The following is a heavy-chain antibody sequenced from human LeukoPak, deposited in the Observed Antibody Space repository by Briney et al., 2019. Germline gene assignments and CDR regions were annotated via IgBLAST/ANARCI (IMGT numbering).Heavy chain of an antibody. D-gene: IGHD2/OR15-2a*01. CDR3: ARTFFGWFDP. CDR2: IYPSDSDT. V-gene: IGHV5-51*01. CDR1: GNDFTNYW. Sequence: GESLKISCKGSGNDFTNYWIGWVRQMPGGSLEWIGIIYPSDSDTKYSPSLQGQVNISADKYISTAYLQWSSLKASDTAMYYCARTFFGWFDPWGQGTLVTVSS. J-gene: IGHJ5*02.